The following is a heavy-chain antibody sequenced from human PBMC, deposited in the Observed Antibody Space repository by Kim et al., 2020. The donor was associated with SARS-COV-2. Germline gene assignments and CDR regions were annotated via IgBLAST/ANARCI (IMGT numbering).Heavy chain of an antibody. V-gene: IGHV3-21*01. J-gene: IGHJ3*02. CDR3: ASKLRYFDWRVGDAFDI. D-gene: IGHD3-9*01. CDR1: GFTFSSYS. CDR2: ISSSSSYI. Sequence: GGSLRLSCAASGFTFSSYSMNWVRQAPGKGLEWVSSISSSSSYIYYADSVKGRFTISRDNAKNSLYLQMNSLRAEDTAVYYCASKLRYFDWRVGDAFDIWGQGSMVTVSS.